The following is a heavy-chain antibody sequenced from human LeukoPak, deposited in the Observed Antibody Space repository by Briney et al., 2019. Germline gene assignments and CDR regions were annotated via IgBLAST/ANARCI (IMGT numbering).Heavy chain of an antibody. Sequence: GGSLRLSCAASGFAVSSNYISWVRQAPGKGLEWVSVVYGGGDTYYADSVKGRFTISRDNSKSTLYLQMSSLRPEDTAVYYCARATSAYSYANYWGQGTLVTVSS. CDR3: ARATSAYSYANY. V-gene: IGHV3-53*05. CDR2: VYGGGDT. CDR1: GFAVSSNY. J-gene: IGHJ4*02. D-gene: IGHD5-18*01.